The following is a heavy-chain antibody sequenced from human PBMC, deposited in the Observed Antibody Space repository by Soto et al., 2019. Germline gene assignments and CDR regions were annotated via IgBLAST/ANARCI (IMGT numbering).Heavy chain of an antibody. J-gene: IGHJ4*02. CDR2: ISTSIGNT. CDR1: GYTFTNFG. CDR3: ARDISGYGYFDQ. D-gene: IGHD5-12*01. Sequence: GASVKVSCKASGYTFTNFGISWVRQAPGQGLEWMGWISTSIGNTNYAQNLQGRVTMTTDTSASTAYMELRSLRSDDTAVYYCARDISGYGYFDQWGQGALVTVS. V-gene: IGHV1-18*01.